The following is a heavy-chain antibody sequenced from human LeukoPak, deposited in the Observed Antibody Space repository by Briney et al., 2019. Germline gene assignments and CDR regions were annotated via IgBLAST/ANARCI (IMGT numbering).Heavy chain of an antibody. Sequence: SGTLSLTCTASGCTVSSYFRSWVRQPPGKGLEWIGYTYYSGDTNYNPSFKSRLTVSVPSSTNQSSLDLSSGTAADTAVYYCARSSSTRNDGLFDYWGQGTLVTVSS. CDR2: TYYSGDT. J-gene: IGHJ4*02. CDR1: GCTVSSYF. V-gene: IGHV4-59*02. D-gene: IGHD6-6*01. CDR3: ARSSSTRNDGLFDY.